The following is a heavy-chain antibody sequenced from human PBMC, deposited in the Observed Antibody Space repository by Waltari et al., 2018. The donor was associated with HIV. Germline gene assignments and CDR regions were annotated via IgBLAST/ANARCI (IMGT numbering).Heavy chain of an antibody. CDR1: GFIFTNAW. CDR2: IKSKSDGGTT. Sequence: DVQLVESGVGLVKPRGSLRLPLPASGFIFTNAWMSWVRQAPGKGLEWVGRIKSKSDGGTTDYAAPVKGRFTISRDDSKDTLYLQVNSLKTDDTAVYYCATAGSTGTTRGYWGQGTLVTVSS. V-gene: IGHV3-15*01. CDR3: ATAGSTGTTRGY. J-gene: IGHJ4*02. D-gene: IGHD1-1*01.